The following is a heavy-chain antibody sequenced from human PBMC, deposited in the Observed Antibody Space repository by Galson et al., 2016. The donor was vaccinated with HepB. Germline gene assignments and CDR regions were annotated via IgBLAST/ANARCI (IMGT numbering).Heavy chain of an antibody. Sequence: TCAVSGGSISSGNWWSWVRQPPGKGLEWIGGIYHSGTANYNPSLESRGTMSLDKSKNQISLKVTSVTAADTAVYYCARHVGVPGTRGFDYWGQGTLVTVSS. CDR2: IYHSGTA. V-gene: IGHV4-4*02. D-gene: IGHD2-2*01. CDR1: GGSISSGNW. CDR3: ARHVGVPGTRGFDY. J-gene: IGHJ4*02.